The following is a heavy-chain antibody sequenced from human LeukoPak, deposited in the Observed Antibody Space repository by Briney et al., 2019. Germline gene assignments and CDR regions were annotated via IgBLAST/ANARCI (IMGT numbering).Heavy chain of an antibody. J-gene: IGHJ4*02. V-gene: IGHV3-11*04. CDR1: GFTFSDYY. CDR2: ISSGSSTI. D-gene: IGHD3-22*01. Sequence: PGGSLRLSCAASGFTFSDYYMSWIRQAPGKGMEWISYISSGSSTIYYADSVKGRFTISRDNAKNSLYLQMNSLRAEDTAVYYCARASVNYYDSSGYWAFDYWGQGTLVAVSS. CDR3: ARASVNYYDSSGYWAFDY.